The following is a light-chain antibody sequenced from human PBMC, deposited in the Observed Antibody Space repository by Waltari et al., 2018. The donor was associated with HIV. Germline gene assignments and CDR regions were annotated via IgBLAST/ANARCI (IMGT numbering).Light chain of an antibody. V-gene: IGKV2-29*03. CDR2: QVS. CDR3: MQALELPPT. Sequence: DIVLTQAPLSLSVTPGQPATISRKSSQNLLHSAGNTYLYWYLQRPGQPPQRLIYQVSTRFSGVADRFSGSGSWPYFTLKISRVEAEDVGTYYCMQALELPPTFGQGTKLDIK. CDR1: QNLLHSAGNTY. J-gene: IGKJ2*01.